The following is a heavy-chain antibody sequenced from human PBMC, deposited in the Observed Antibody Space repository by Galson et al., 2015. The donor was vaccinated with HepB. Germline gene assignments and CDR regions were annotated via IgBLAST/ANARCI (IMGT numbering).Heavy chain of an antibody. Sequence: QSGAEVKKPGESLKISCKGSGYSFTNFWIGWVRQMPGKGPEWMGIVFPADSDTRYSPSFQGQVTISVDKSISTAYLQWSSLKASDTAIYYCARPPRGYYLSSGYFEYWGQGTLLTVSS. CDR1: GYSFTNFW. D-gene: IGHD3-22*01. CDR2: VFPADSDT. J-gene: IGHJ4*02. V-gene: IGHV5-51*03. CDR3: ARPPRGYYLSSGYFEY.